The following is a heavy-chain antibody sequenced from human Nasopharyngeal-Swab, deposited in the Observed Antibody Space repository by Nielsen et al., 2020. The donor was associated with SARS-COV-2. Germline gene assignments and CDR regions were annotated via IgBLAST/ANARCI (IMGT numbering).Heavy chain of an antibody. J-gene: IGHJ6*02. D-gene: IGHD6-13*01. Sequence: GSLRLSCAVYGGSFSGYYWSWIRQPPGKGLEWIGEINHSGSTNYNPSLKSRVTISVDTSKSQFSLKLSSVTAADTAVYYCARGGSSSWYGYYYYGMDVWGQGTTVTVSS. CDR1: GGSFSGYY. CDR2: INHSGST. CDR3: ARGGSSSWYGYYYYGMDV. V-gene: IGHV4-34*01.